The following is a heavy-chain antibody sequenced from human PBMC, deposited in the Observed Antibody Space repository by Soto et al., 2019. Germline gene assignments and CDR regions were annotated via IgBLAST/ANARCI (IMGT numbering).Heavy chain of an antibody. CDR1: VFTFISYG. D-gene: IGHD3-16*01. CDR2: ISYDGSNK. V-gene: IGHV3-30*03. J-gene: IGHJ6*02. CDR3: ARGGVPNYYYYGMDV. Sequence: PGWSLRLACACSVFTFISYGMQWVRQAPGKGLEWVAVISYDGSNKYYADSVKGRFTISRDNSKNTLYLQMNSLRSEDTAVYYCARGGVPNYYYYGMDVWGQGTTVTVSS.